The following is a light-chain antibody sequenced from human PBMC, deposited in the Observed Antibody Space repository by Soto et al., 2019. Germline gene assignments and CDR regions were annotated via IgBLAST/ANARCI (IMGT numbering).Light chain of an antibody. CDR2: DVT. CDR1: SSDVGGYNY. V-gene: IGLV2-11*01. CDR3: CSYAGSYTYA. Sequence: QSVLTQPRSVSGSPGQSVTISCTGTSSDVGGYNYVSWYQHHPGKAPKLMIYDVTKRPSGVRDRFSASKSGNTASLTISGLQAEDEADYYCCSYAGSYTYAFGTGTRSPS. J-gene: IGLJ1*01.